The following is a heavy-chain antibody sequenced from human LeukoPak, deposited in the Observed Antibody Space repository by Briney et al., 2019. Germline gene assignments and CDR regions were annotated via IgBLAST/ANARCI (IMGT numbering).Heavy chain of an antibody. CDR1: GFTFSSYA. V-gene: IGHV3-30-3*01. CDR2: ISYDGSNK. J-gene: IGHJ5*02. D-gene: IGHD3-22*01. Sequence: PGGSLRLSCAASGFTFSSYAMHWVRQAPGKGLEWVAVISYDGSNKYYADSVKGRFTISRDNSKNTLYLQMNSLRAEDTAVYYCARDVGYYDTPQWFDPWGQGTLVTVSS. CDR3: ARDVGYYDTPQWFDP.